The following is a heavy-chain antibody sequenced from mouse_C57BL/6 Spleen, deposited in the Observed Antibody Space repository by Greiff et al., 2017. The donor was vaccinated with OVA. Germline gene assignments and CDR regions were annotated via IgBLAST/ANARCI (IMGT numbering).Heavy chain of an antibody. CDR2: IDPSDSYT. J-gene: IGHJ2*01. Sequence: VKLQQPGAELVKPGASVKLSCKASGYTFTSYWMQWVKQRPGQGLEWIGEIDPSDSYTNYNQKFKGKATLTVDTSSSTAYMQLSSLTSEDSAVYYCARSHCDYWGQGTTLTVSS. CDR3: ARSHCDY. V-gene: IGHV1-50*01. CDR1: GYTFTSYW.